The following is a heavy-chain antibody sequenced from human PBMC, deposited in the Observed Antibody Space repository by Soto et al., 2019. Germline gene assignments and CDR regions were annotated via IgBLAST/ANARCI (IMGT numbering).Heavy chain of an antibody. Sequence: EVQLLESGGGLVQPGGSLRLSCAASGFTFSSYAMSWVRQAPGKGPEWVSAISGSGGSTYYADSVKGRFTISRDNSKNTLYLQMNSLRAEDTAVYYCAKDGRGSSGWYGYFQHWGQGTLVTVSS. CDR1: GFTFSSYA. J-gene: IGHJ1*01. D-gene: IGHD6-19*01. CDR2: ISGSGGST. CDR3: AKDGRGSSGWYGYFQH. V-gene: IGHV3-23*01.